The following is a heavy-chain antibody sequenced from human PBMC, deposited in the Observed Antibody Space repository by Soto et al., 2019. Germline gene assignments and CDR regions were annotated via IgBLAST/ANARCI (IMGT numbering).Heavy chain of an antibody. V-gene: IGHV4-34*01. CDR3: ARGTLPAHYYGMDV. J-gene: IGHJ6*02. CDR1: GGSFSGYY. D-gene: IGHD2-21*01. Sequence: PSETLSLTCAVYGGSFSGYYWSWIRPPPGKGLEWIGEINHSGSTNYNPSLKSRVTISVDTSKNQFSLKLSSVTAADTAVYYCARGTLPAHYYGMDVWGQGTTVTVSS. CDR2: INHSGST.